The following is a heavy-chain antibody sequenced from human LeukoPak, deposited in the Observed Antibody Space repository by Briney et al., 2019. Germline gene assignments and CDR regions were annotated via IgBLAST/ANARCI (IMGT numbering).Heavy chain of an antibody. Sequence: GGSLRLSCAASGFTFSSYAVSWVRQAPGKGLEWVANIKQDETEKFYLGSVKGRFTISRDNTKNSLYLQMNSLRAEDTAVYFCAREWAGPSFDYWGQGTLVTVSS. J-gene: IGHJ4*02. CDR3: AREWAGPSFDY. CDR1: GFTFSSYA. CDR2: IKQDETEK. V-gene: IGHV3-7*01. D-gene: IGHD6-19*01.